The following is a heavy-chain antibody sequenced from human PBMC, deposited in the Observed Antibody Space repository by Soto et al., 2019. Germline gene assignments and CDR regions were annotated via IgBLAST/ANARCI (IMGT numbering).Heavy chain of an antibody. V-gene: IGHV3-11*01. CDR1: GFTFSDYY. Sequence: GGSLRLSCAASGFTFSDYYMSWIRQAPGKGLEWVSYISSSGSTIYYADSVKGRFTISRDNAKNSLYLQMNSLRAEDTAVYYCARDRYSGYVSLLDYWGQGTLVTVSS. CDR2: ISSSGSTI. J-gene: IGHJ4*02. D-gene: IGHD5-12*01. CDR3: ARDRYSGYVSLLDY.